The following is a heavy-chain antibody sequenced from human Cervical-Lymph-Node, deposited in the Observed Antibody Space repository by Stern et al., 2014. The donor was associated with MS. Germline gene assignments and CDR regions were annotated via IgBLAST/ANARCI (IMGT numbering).Heavy chain of an antibody. J-gene: IGHJ4*02. CDR1: GFTFSSYG. Sequence: VQLEESGGGVVQPGRSLRLSCAASGFTFSSYGMHWVRQAPGKGLEWVAGIWYDGSNKYYADSVKGRFTISRDNSKNTLYLQMNSLRAEDTAVYYCAREYDILTGXYFDYWGQGTLVTVSS. CDR3: AREYDILTGXYFDY. CDR2: IWYDGSNK. V-gene: IGHV3-33*01. D-gene: IGHD3-9*01.